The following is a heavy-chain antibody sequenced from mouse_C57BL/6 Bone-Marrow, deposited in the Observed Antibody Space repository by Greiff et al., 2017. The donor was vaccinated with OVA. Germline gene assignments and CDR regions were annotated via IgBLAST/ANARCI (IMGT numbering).Heavy chain of an antibody. V-gene: IGHV3-8*01. CDR2: ISYSGST. J-gene: IGHJ2*01. Sequence: EVKLMESGPGLAKPSQTLSLTCSVTGYSITSYYWNWIRKFPGNKLEYMGYISYSGSTYYNPSLKSRISITRDTSKNQYYLQLNSVTTEDTATYYCARYRTHYGSRYFDYWGQGTTLTVSS. CDR3: ARYRTHYGSRYFDY. D-gene: IGHD1-1*01. CDR1: GYSITSYY.